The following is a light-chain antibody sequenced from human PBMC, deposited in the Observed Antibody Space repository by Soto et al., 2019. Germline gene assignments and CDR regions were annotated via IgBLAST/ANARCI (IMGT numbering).Light chain of an antibody. V-gene: IGKV3-20*01. CDR2: GAS. J-gene: IGKJ1*01. Sequence: EIVLTQSPGTLSLSPGERATLSCRASQSVTSIYLAWYQQRPGQAPRLLIYGASSRATGIPDRFSGSGSGTDFTLTISRLEPEDFAVYYCQQYGSSPWTFGQGTKVDSK. CDR3: QQYGSSPWT. CDR1: QSVTSIY.